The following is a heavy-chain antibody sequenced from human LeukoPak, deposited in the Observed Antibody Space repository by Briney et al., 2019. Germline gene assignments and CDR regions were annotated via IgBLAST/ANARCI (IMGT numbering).Heavy chain of an antibody. CDR1: GFTFSSHA. D-gene: IGHD2-2*01. CDR2: LSGSGYNT. Sequence: AGGSLRLSCAASGFTFSSHALSWVRQAPGKGLEWVSSLSGSGYNTYYADSVKGRFTISRHNSKNTVYLQMNSLRAEDTAVYYCAKDPYGTRYFDYWGQGTLVTVSS. CDR3: AKDPYGTRYFDY. J-gene: IGHJ4*02. V-gene: IGHV3-23*01.